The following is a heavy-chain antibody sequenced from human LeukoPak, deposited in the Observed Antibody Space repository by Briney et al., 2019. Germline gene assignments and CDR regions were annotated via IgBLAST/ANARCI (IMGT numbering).Heavy chain of an antibody. D-gene: IGHD6-19*01. V-gene: IGHV3-23*01. J-gene: IGHJ4*02. CDR2: ISGSGGST. CDR3: AKTTAGYSSGRYPGWPVDY. CDR1: GFTFGSYA. Sequence: GGSLRLPCAASGFTFGSYAMYWVRQAPGKGLEWVSGISGSGGSTFYADSVKGRFTISRDSSENTVYLQMNSLRADDTAVYYCAKTTAGYSSGRYPGWPVDYWGQGTLVTVSS.